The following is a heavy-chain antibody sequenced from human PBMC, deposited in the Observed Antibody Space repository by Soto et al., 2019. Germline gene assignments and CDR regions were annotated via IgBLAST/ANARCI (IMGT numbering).Heavy chain of an antibody. J-gene: IGHJ4*02. V-gene: IGHV4-31*03. Sequence: QVQLQESGPGLVKPSQTLSLTCTVSGGSISSGGYYWSWIRQHPGKGLEWIGYIYYSGNTYYNPCLKXRXTXSXDTATNQFSLKLSSVTAADTAVYYCARGPGSGWYDYWGQGTLVTVSS. D-gene: IGHD6-19*01. CDR2: IYYSGNT. CDR1: GGSISSGGYY. CDR3: ARGPGSGWYDY.